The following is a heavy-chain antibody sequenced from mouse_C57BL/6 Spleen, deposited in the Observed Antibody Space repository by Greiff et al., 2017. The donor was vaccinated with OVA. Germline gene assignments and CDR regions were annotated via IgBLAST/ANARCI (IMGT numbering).Heavy chain of an antibody. V-gene: IGHV1-63*01. D-gene: IGHD1-3*01. CDR1: GYTFTNYW. CDR3: ARITSGYFDV. Sequence: VQLKESGAELVRPGTSVKMSCKASGYTFTNYWIGWAKQRPGHGLEWIGDIYPGGGYTNYNEKFKGKATLTADKSSSTAYMQFSSLTSEDSAIYYCARITSGYFDVWGTGTTVTVSS. J-gene: IGHJ1*03. CDR2: IYPGGGYT.